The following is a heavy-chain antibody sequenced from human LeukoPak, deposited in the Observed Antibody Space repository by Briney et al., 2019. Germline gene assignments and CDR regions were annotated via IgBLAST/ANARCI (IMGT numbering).Heavy chain of an antibody. V-gene: IGHV3-21*01. Sequence: PGGSLRLSCAASGFTFSSYSMNWVRQAPGKGLEWVSSISSSSSYIYYADSGKGRLTISRDNAKNSLYLQMNSLSAEDTAVYYCASLDGSGSYSGNYYYGMDVWGQGTTVTVSS. CDR1: GFTFSSYS. CDR3: ASLDGSGSYSGNYYYGMDV. J-gene: IGHJ6*02. D-gene: IGHD3-10*01. CDR2: ISSSSSYI.